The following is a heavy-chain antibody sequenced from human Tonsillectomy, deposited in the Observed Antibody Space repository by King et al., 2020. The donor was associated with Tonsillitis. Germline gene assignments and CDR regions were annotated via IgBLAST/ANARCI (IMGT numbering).Heavy chain of an antibody. D-gene: IGHD6-19*01. CDR1: GGAFSTST. J-gene: IGHJ4*02. Sequence: QLVQSGAEVKKPGSSVKVSCKTSGGAFSTSTINWVRQAPGLGLEWIGGILPTFGAPNYAHRFQGRITITADESTSTAYMELSSLRSDDTAMYYCARDTYTSAWSFDHWGQGTLIAVSS. CDR3: ARDTYTSAWSFDH. V-gene: IGHV1-69*12. CDR2: ILPTFGAP.